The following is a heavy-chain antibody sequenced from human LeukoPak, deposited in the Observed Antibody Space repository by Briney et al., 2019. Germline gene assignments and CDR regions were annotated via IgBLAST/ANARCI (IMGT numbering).Heavy chain of an antibody. CDR1: GFTVSSNY. CDR3: ARGLAAAGLYFDY. Sequence: GGSVRLSCAASGFTVSSNYMTWVRQAPGKGLEWVSVVYTGGSTYSADSVKGRFTISRDNSKNTLYLQMNSLRAEDTAVYYCARGLAAAGLYFDYWGQGTLVTVSS. CDR2: VYTGGST. V-gene: IGHV3-53*01. D-gene: IGHD6-13*01. J-gene: IGHJ4*02.